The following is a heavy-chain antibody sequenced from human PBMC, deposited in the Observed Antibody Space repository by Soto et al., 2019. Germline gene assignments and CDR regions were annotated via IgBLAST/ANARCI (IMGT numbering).Heavy chain of an antibody. D-gene: IGHD5-18*01. Sequence: SETLSLTCAVYGGSFSGYYWSWIRQPPGKGLEWIGEINHSGSTNYNPSLKSRVTISVDTSKNQFSLKLSSVTAADTAVYYCARVSRKRGYSYGDFDYWGQGTLVTVSS. CDR2: INHSGST. CDR3: ARVSRKRGYSYGDFDY. J-gene: IGHJ4*02. V-gene: IGHV4-34*01. CDR1: GGSFSGYY.